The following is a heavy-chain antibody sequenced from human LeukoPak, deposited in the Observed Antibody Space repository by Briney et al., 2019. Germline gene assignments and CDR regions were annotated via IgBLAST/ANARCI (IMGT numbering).Heavy chain of an antibody. V-gene: IGHV4-34*01. J-gene: IGHJ6*03. CDR1: GGSFSGYY. Sequence: SETLSLTCAGYGGSFSGYYWSWIRQPPGKGLEWIWEINHSGSNNYNPSLKSRATISVATSKNQFSLKLSSVTAADTAVYYFARTRYDYMDVWDKGTTVTVSS. CDR3: ARTRYDYMDV. CDR2: INHSGSN.